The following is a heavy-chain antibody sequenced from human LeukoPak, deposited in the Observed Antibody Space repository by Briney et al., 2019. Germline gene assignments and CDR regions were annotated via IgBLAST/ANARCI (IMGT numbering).Heavy chain of an antibody. CDR3: ARGLRPYSSSWYDY. V-gene: IGHV3-7*01. J-gene: IGHJ4*02. CDR2: INQDGREK. CDR1: GFTFSSYR. D-gene: IGHD6-13*01. Sequence: GGSLRLYCAASGFTFSSYRMSWVRQAPGKGREWVANINQDGREKSYMDSVKVPFTIYRDNAKNSLYRQMNSLRAEDRAVYYCARGLRPYSSSWYDYCGQGTLVTVSS.